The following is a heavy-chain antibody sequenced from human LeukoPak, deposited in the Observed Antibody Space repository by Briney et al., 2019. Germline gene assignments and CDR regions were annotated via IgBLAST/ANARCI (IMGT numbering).Heavy chain of an antibody. D-gene: IGHD1-7*01. V-gene: IGHV3-23*01. CDR3: ATEGKTRTWNYYQAKPVY. J-gene: IGHJ4*02. Sequence: GGSLRLSCAASGFTFSDHYMSWIRQAPGMGLEWVSAISGSGGSTYYADSVKGRFTFSRDNSKNTLYLQMNSLRAEDTAVYYCATEGKTRTWNYYQAKPVYWGQGTLVTVSS. CDR2: ISGSGGST. CDR1: GFTFSDHY.